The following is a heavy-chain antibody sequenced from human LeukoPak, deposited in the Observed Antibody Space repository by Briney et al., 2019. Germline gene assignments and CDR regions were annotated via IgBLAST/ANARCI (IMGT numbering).Heavy chain of an antibody. V-gene: IGHV4-61*01. J-gene: IGHJ4*02. D-gene: IGHD3-22*01. Sequence: SETLSLTCTASGGSVSSGSYYWSWIRQPPGKGLEWIGYIYYSGSTNYNPSLKSRVTISVDTSKNQFSLKLSSVTAADTAVYYCAREGWGNYYDSSGYYYSDYWGQGTLVTVSS. CDR3: AREGWGNYYDSSGYYYSDY. CDR2: IYYSGST. CDR1: GGSVSSGSYY.